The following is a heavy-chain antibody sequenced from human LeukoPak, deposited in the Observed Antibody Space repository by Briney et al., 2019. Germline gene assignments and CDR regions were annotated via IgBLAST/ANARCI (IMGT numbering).Heavy chain of an antibody. J-gene: IGHJ4*02. Sequence: GGPLGLSFAASGFTFGGYARNGVAQPPGRGGGGVSAIRGSGGSTYYADSVKGRFTISRDNSKNTLYLQMNSLRAEDTAVYYCAREGSGGEYFDYWGQGTLVTVSS. CDR3: AREGSGGEYFDY. V-gene: IGHV3-23*01. D-gene: IGHD3-16*01. CDR2: IRGSGGST. CDR1: GFTFGGYA.